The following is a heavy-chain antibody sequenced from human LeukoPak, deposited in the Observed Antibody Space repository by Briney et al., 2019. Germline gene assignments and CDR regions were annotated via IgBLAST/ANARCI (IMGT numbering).Heavy chain of an antibody. Sequence: GGSLRLSCVGSGFTFRNAWMSWVRQAPGKGLEWVSSISSSSSYIYYADSVKGRFTISRDNAKNSLYLQMNSLRAEDTAVYYCARDLLLWFGELLNTFDYWGQGTLVTVSS. CDR1: GFTFRNAW. D-gene: IGHD3-10*01. CDR2: ISSSSSYI. CDR3: ARDLLLWFGELLNTFDY. J-gene: IGHJ4*02. V-gene: IGHV3-21*01.